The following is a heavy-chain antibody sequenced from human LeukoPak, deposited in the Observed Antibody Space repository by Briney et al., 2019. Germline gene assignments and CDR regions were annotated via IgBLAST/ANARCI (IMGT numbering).Heavy chain of an antibody. J-gene: IGHJ4*02. V-gene: IGHV3-53*01. CDR1: GFTVSSNY. CDR3: AKDRRQLPHLLDY. D-gene: IGHD1-26*01. CDR2: IYSGGST. Sequence: GGSLRLSCAASGFTVSSNYMSWGRQALAKGLGWVSTIYSGGSTYYADSVKGRFTISRDNSKNTLYLQMNSLRAEDTAVYYCAKDRRQLPHLLDYWGQGTLVTVSS.